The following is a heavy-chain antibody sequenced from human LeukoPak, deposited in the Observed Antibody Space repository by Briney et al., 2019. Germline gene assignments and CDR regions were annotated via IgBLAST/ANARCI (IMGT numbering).Heavy chain of an antibody. D-gene: IGHD3-10*01. Sequence: GGSLRLSCAASGFTFTNAWMSWVRQAPGKGLEWVGRIKSKTVGGTTDYAVPVKGRFTISRDDSKNTLYLQMNRLLNGDTAVYFCATEYYGSFNFWGQGDLVTVSS. CDR2: IKSKTVGGTT. CDR1: GFTFTNAW. V-gene: IGHV3-15*01. CDR3: ATEYYGSFNF. J-gene: IGHJ4*02.